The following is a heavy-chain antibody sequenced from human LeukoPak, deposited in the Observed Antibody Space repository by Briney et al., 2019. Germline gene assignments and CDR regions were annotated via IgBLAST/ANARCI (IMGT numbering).Heavy chain of an antibody. CDR1: GFTFDDYA. Sequence: GGPLRLSCAASGFTFDDYAMHWVRQAPGKGLEWVSGISWNSGSIGYADSVKGRFTISRDNAKNSLYLQMNSLRAEDMALYYCAKGYCSSTSCHTFDYWGQGTLVTVSS. J-gene: IGHJ4*02. D-gene: IGHD2-2*01. V-gene: IGHV3-9*03. CDR2: ISWNSGSI. CDR3: AKGYCSSTSCHTFDY.